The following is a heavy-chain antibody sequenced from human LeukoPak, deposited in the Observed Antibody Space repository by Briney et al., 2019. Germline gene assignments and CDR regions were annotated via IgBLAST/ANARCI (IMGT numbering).Heavy chain of an antibody. D-gene: IGHD2-15*01. CDR3: ARDGMVVNAFDI. J-gene: IGHJ3*02. CDR1: GGSISSSSYY. CDR2: IYYSGST. Sequence: SETLSLTCTVSGGSISSSSYYWGWIRQPPGKGLEWIGYIYYSGSTNYNPSLKSRVTISVDTSENQFSLKLSSVTAADTAVYYCARDGMVVNAFDIWGQGTMVTVSS. V-gene: IGHV4-61*01.